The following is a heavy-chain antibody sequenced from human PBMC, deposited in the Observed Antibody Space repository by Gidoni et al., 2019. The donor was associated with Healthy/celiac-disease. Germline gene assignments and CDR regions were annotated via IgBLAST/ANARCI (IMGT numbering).Heavy chain of an antibody. CDR3: ARYGSGSTFDY. J-gene: IGHJ4*02. Sequence: EVQLVESGGGLVQPGGSLRLPCAASGFTFSSYWMSWVRQAPGKGLEWVANIKQDGSEQYYVDSVKGRFTISRDNAKNSLYLQMNSLRAEDTAVYYCARYGSGSTFDYWGQGTLVTVSS. CDR1: GFTFSSYW. D-gene: IGHD3-10*01. V-gene: IGHV3-7*01. CDR2: IKQDGSEQ.